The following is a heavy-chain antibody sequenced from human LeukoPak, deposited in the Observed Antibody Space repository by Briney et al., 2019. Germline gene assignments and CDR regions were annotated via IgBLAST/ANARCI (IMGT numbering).Heavy chain of an antibody. J-gene: IGHJ4*02. CDR2: IQQEGREK. CDR1: GFTLSSYW. CDR3: ASLYSSGFYYFDY. V-gene: IGHV3-7*02. D-gene: IGHD5-18*01. Sequence: GGSLRLSCPASGFTLSSYWMTWVRPPPGKGLDWVGNIQQEGREKYYVGSVKGRFTISRENAKNPLYLLMNSLRAEDTAVYSCASLYSSGFYYFDYWGQGILVTDSS.